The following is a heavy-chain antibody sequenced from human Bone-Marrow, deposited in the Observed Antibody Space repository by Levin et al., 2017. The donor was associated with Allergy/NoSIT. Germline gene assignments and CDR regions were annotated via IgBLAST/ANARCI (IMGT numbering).Heavy chain of an antibody. CDR1: GFTFSSYG. J-gene: IGHJ4*02. Sequence: GGSLRLSCAASGFTFSSYGMHWVRQAPGKGLEWVAVIWYDGSNKYYADSVKGRFTISRDNSKNTLYLQMNSLRAEDTAVYYCARVGYYGSGSYPDYWGQGTLVTVSS. V-gene: IGHV3-33*01. CDR3: ARVGYYGSGSYPDY. CDR2: IWYDGSNK. D-gene: IGHD3-10*01.